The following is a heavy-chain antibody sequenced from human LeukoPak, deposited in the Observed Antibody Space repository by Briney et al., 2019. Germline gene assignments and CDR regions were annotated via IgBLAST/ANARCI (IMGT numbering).Heavy chain of an antibody. Sequence: GGSLRLSCAASGFTFSSYAMSWVRQAPGKGLEWVAVISYDGSNKYYADSVKGRFTISRDNSKNTLYLQMNSLRAEDTAVYYCARIARKSNYFIAVAGTWLDPWGQGTLVTVSS. CDR3: ARIARKSNYFIAVAGTWLDP. CDR1: GFTFSSYA. CDR2: ISYDGSNK. D-gene: IGHD6-19*01. V-gene: IGHV3-30*03. J-gene: IGHJ5*02.